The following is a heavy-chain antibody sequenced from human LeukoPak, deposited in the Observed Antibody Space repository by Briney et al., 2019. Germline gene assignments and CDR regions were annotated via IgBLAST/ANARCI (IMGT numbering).Heavy chain of an antibody. CDR3: ARVRDYYYYYGMDV. CDR1: GGSFSGYY. J-gene: IGHJ6*02. V-gene: IGHV4-34*01. Sequence: SETLSLTCAVYGGSFSGYYWSWIRQPPGKGLEWIGEINHSGSTNYNPSLKSRVTISVDTSKNQVSLKLSSVTAADTAVYYCARVRDYYYYYGMDVWGQGTTVTVSS. CDR2: INHSGST.